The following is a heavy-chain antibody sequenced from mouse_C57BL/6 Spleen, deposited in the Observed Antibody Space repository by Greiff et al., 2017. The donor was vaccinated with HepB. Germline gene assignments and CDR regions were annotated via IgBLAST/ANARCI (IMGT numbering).Heavy chain of an antibody. D-gene: IGHD1-1*01. CDR1: GYAFSSSW. V-gene: IGHV1-82*01. CDR2: IYPGDGDT. J-gene: IGHJ3*01. CDR3: ARELVLRSY. Sequence: QVQLKESGPELVKPGASVKISCKASGYAFSSSWMNWVKQRPGKGLEWIGRIYPGDGDTNYNGKFKGKATLTADKSSSTAYMQLSSLTSEDSAVYFCARELVLRSYWGQGTLVTVSA.